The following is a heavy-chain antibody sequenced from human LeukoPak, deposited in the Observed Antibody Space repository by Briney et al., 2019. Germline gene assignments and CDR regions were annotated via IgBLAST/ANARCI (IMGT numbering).Heavy chain of an antibody. CDR1: GYSFTSYW. D-gene: IGHD1-26*01. CDR2: IYPGDSDT. J-gene: IGHJ3*02. V-gene: IGHV5-51*01. Sequence: GESLKISCKVSGYSFTSYWIGWVRLMPGKGLEWMWIIYPGDSDTRYSPSFQGQVTISADKSISTAYLQWSSLKASDTAMYYCASHPGIVGADDAFDIWGQGTMVTVSS. CDR3: ASHPGIVGADDAFDI.